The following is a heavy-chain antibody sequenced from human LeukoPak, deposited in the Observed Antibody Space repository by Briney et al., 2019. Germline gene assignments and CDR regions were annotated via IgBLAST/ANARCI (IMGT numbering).Heavy chain of an antibody. CDR2: ISSSSSYI. V-gene: IGHV3-21*01. CDR3: ARDGESIAARHDY. CDR1: GFTFSSYS. D-gene: IGHD6-6*01. Sequence: GGSLRLSCAASGFTFSSYSMNWVRQAPGKGLEWVSSISSSSSYIYYADSVKGRFTISRDNAKNSLYLQMNSLRAEDTAVYYCARDGESIAARHDYWGQGTLVTVSS. J-gene: IGHJ4*02.